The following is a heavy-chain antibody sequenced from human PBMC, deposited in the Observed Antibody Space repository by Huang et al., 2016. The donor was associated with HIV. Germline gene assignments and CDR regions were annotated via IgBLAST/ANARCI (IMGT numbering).Heavy chain of an antibody. CDR2: ISPSSRFI. Sequence: EVQLVESGGGLVKPGGSLRLSCAASGFSLDSYNMYWVRQTPGKGRQWVSSISPSSRFIEYADEVKGRFSISRDNAKNSLYLQMNNLRGEDTAVYYCARDRGQQLSPFDSWGQGTLVTVSS. D-gene: IGHD6-13*01. CDR1: GFSLDSYN. J-gene: IGHJ4*02. V-gene: IGHV3-21*01. CDR3: ARDRGQQLSPFDS.